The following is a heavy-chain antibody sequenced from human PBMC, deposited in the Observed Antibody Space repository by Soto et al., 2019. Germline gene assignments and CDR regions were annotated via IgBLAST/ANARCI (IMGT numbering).Heavy chain of an antibody. Sequence: GGSLRLSCAASGFTFSDYYMSWIRQAPGKGLEWVSYISSSGSTIYYADSVKGRFTISRDDAKNLLYLQMNSLRAEDTAVYYCARRFEVVAAYTDAFDIWGQGTMVTVSS. CDR3: ARRFEVVAAYTDAFDI. V-gene: IGHV3-11*01. CDR2: ISSSGSTI. J-gene: IGHJ3*02. D-gene: IGHD2-15*01. CDR1: GFTFSDYY.